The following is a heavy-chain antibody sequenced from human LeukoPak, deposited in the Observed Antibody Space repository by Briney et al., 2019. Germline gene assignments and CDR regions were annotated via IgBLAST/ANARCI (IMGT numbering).Heavy chain of an antibody. Sequence: GGSLRLSCAASGFTVSSNYMSWVRQAPGKGLEWVSVIYSGGGTYYADSVKGRFTISRDNSKNTLYLQMNSLRAEDTAVYYCAKALTTFGGVIDLIDYWGQGTLVTVSS. CDR2: IYSGGGT. J-gene: IGHJ4*02. D-gene: IGHD3-16*02. V-gene: IGHV3-53*05. CDR3: AKALTTFGGVIDLIDY. CDR1: GFTVSSNY.